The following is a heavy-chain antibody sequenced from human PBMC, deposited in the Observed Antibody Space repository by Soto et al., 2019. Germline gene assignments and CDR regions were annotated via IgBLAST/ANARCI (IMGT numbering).Heavy chain of an antibody. Sequence: SETLSLTCLVSGGSVSSATDYWSWIRQPPGKGLEWIGYILHTGGTQYNPSLKSRVSMSVDKSKNQFSLHLTSVTAADTAVYYCARLQFGEGFDYWGQGALVTVSS. D-gene: IGHD3-10*01. CDR3: ARLQFGEGFDY. J-gene: IGHJ4*02. CDR2: ILHTGGT. V-gene: IGHV4-30-2*01. CDR1: GGSVSSATDY.